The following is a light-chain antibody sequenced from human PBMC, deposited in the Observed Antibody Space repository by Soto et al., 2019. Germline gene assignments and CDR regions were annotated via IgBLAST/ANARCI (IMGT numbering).Light chain of an antibody. V-gene: IGLV2-14*01. CDR3: RSYTSSSPYV. CDR1: RRYVGGYNY. J-gene: IGLJ1*01. Sequence: QSVLTQPASVAGPPGQPITISCTGTRRYVGGYNYVSWYQQHPGKAPKLMIYDVSNRPSGVSNRFSGSKSGNTASLTISGLQAEDEADYYCRSYTSSSPYVFGTGTKVT. CDR2: DVS.